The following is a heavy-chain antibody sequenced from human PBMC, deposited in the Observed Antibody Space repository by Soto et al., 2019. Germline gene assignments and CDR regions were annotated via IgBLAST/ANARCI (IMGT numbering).Heavy chain of an antibody. CDR3: ARRLYCSSSSCHAVDY. Sequence: EVQLLESGGGLVQPGGSLRLSCAASGFTFSNYAMSWVRQAPGKGLEWVSGISGSGDSTNYGDSVKGRFTISRDNAKNTLYLQMNSLRAEDTAVYYCARRLYCSSSSCHAVDYWGQGTLVTVSS. D-gene: IGHD2-2*01. CDR1: GFTFSNYA. V-gene: IGHV3-23*01. CDR2: ISGSGDST. J-gene: IGHJ4*02.